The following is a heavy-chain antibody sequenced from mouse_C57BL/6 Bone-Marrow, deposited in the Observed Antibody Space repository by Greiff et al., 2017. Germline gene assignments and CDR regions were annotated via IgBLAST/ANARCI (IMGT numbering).Heavy chain of an antibody. V-gene: IGHV1-26*01. CDR1: GYTFTDYY. CDR2: INPNNGGT. D-gene: IGHD1-1*01. Sequence: EVQLQQSGPELVKPGASVKISCKASGYTFTDYYMNWVKQSHGKSLEWIGDINPNNGGTSYNQKLKGKATLTVEKSSSTAYMELRSLTSEDSAVYYCARDYYGSSWYFDYWGQGTILTVSS. CDR3: ARDYYGSSWYFDY. J-gene: IGHJ2*01.